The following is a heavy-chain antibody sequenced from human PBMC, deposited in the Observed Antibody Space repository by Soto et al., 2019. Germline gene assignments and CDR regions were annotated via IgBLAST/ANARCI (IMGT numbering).Heavy chain of an antibody. D-gene: IGHD1-1*01. V-gene: IGHV4-59*12. CDR2: IYYSGST. Sequence: SETLSLTCTVSGGSISSYYWSWIRQPPGKGLEWIGYIYYSGSTYYNPSLKSRVTISVDTSKSQFSLKVSSVTAADTAVYYCARVGTGFHSMDVWGKGTTVTVSS. CDR3: ARVGTGFHSMDV. CDR1: GGSISSYY. J-gene: IGHJ6*03.